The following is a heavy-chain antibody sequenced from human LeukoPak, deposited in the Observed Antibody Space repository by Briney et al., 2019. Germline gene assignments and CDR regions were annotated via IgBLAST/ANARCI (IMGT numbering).Heavy chain of an antibody. Sequence: PSETLSLTCAVYGGSFSGYYWSWIRQPPGKGPEWIGEINHSGGTNYNPSLKSRVTISVDTSKNQFSLTLSSVTAADTAVYYCARGPYGDSYYFDYWGQGTLVTVSS. CDR2: INHSGGT. V-gene: IGHV4-34*01. J-gene: IGHJ4*02. CDR1: GGSFSGYY. CDR3: ARGPYGDSYYFDY. D-gene: IGHD4-17*01.